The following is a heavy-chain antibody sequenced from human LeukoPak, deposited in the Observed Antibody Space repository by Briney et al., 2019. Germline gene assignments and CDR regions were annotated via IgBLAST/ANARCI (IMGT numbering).Heavy chain of an antibody. CDR1: GFTFSSYG. J-gene: IGHJ4*02. D-gene: IGHD4-23*01. CDR3: AKDLSDTVVAKDIDY. V-gene: IGHV3-30*18. CDR2: ISYDGSNK. Sequence: TGGSLRLSCAASGFTFSSYGMHWVRQAPGKGLEWVAVISYDGSNKYYADSVKGRFTISRDNSKNTLYLQMNSLRAEDTAVYYCAKDLSDTVVAKDIDYWGQGTLVTVSS.